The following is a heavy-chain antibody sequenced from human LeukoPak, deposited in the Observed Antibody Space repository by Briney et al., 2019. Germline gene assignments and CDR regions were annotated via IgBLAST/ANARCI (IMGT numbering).Heavy chain of an antibody. CDR2: ISPTGAGT. CDR3: AKDRYSSGWGAAFDI. J-gene: IGHJ3*02. V-gene: IGHV3-23*01. Sequence: GGSLRLSCAASGFTFNGYAMSWVRQAPGKGLEWVSAISPTGAGTYYADSVKGLFTISRDNSKNTLYLQMNSLRPEDTAVYYCAKDRYSSGWGAAFDIWGQGTMVTVSS. D-gene: IGHD6-19*01. CDR1: GFTFNGYA.